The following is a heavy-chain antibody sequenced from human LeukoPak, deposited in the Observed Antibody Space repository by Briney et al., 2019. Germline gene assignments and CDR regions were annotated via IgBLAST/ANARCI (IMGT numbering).Heavy chain of an antibody. V-gene: IGHV3-64*04. CDR3: ARALASGSSAFDY. CDR2: ISSNGGST. CDR1: GFTFSSYA. J-gene: IGHJ4*02. D-gene: IGHD1-26*01. Sequence: GGSLRLSCSASGFTFSSYAMHWVRQAPGKGLEYVSAISSNGGSTYYADSVKGRFTISRDNAKNSLYLQMNSLRAEDTAVYYCARALASGSSAFDYWGQGTLVTVSS.